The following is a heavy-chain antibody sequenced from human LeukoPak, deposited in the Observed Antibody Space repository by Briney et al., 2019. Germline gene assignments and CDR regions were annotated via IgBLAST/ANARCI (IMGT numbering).Heavy chain of an antibody. V-gene: IGHV3-48*02. J-gene: IGHJ4*02. Sequence: GGSLRLSCAASEFIFSSHSMNWVRQAPGKGLEWVAYISHTGSPTNYAGSVKGRFTISRDNAKNSVYLQMNSLRDEDTAVYYCARDRGYCDSESCYRFFDSWGQGTLVTVSS. D-gene: IGHD3-16*01. CDR1: EFIFSSHS. CDR2: ISHTGSPT. CDR3: ARDRGYCDSESCYRFFDS.